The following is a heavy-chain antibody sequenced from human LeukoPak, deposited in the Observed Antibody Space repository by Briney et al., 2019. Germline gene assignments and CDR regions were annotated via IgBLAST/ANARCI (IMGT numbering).Heavy chain of an antibody. V-gene: IGHV3-33*01. D-gene: IGHD5-24*01. J-gene: IGHJ4*02. CDR3: ARVFEEMATMYYFDY. CDR1: GFTFSSYG. Sequence: PGGSLRLSCAASGFTFSSYGMHWVRQAPGKGLEWVAVIWYDGSNKYYADSVKGRFTISRDNSKNTLYLQMNSLRAEDTAVYYCARVFEEMATMYYFDYWGQGTLVTVSS. CDR2: IWYDGSNK.